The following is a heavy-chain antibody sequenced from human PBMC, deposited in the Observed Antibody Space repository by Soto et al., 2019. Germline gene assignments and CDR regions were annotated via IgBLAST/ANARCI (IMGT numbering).Heavy chain of an antibody. CDR3: ARGGQRWWFDP. CDR1: GGSISSYY. Sequence: QVQLQESGPGLVKPSETLSLTCTVSGGSISSYYWSWIRQPPGKGLEWIGYIYYSGSTNYNPSLKRRVTISVDTSKNQFSLKLSSVTAADTAVYYCARGGQRWWFDPWGQGTLVTVSS. J-gene: IGHJ5*02. V-gene: IGHV4-59*01. CDR2: IYYSGST.